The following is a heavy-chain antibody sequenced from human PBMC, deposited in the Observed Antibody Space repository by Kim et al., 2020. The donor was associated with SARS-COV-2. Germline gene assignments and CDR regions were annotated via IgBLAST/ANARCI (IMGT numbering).Heavy chain of an antibody. D-gene: IGHD6-13*01. J-gene: IGHJ5*02. CDR1: GGSFSGYY. CDR3: ARGPGYSSSWYGARNGFDP. CDR2: INHSGST. V-gene: IGHV4-34*01. Sequence: SETLSLTCAVYGGSFSGYYWSWIRQPPGKGLEWIGEINHSGSTNYNPSLKSRVTISVDTSKNQFSLKLSSVTAADTAGYYCARGPGYSSSWYGARNGFDP.